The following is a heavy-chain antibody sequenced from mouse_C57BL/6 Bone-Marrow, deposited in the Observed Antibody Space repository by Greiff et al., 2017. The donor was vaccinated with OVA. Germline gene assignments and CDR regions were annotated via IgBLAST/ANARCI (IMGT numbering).Heavy chain of an antibody. CDR2: SRNKANDYTT. J-gene: IGHJ4*01. Sequence: EVKVVESGGGLVQSGRSLRLSCATSGFTFSDFYMEWVRQAPGKGLEWIAASRNKANDYTTEYSASVKGRFIVSRDTSQSILYLQMNALRAEDTAIYYCSSDRYDYDNFYAMGYWGQGTSVTVSS. CDR3: SSDRYDYDNFYAMGY. CDR1: GFTFSDFY. D-gene: IGHD2-4*01. V-gene: IGHV7-1*01.